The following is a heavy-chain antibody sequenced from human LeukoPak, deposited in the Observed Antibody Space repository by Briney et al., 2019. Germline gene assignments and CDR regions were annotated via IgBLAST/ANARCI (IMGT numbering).Heavy chain of an antibody. Sequence: KSGGSLRLSCAASGFTFSSYSMNWVRQAPGKGLEWVSSISSSSSYIYYADSVKGRFTISRDNAKNSLYLQMNSLRAEDTAVYYCARDADYYGSGRPLDYWGQGTLVTVSS. CDR3: ARDADYYGSGRPLDY. CDR2: ISSSSSYI. D-gene: IGHD3-10*01. V-gene: IGHV3-21*01. CDR1: GFTFSSYS. J-gene: IGHJ4*02.